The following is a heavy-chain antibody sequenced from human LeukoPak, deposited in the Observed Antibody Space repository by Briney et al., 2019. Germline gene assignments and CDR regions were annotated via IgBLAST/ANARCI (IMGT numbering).Heavy chain of an antibody. J-gene: IGHJ4*02. CDR1: GFTFSSYS. V-gene: IGHV3-21*01. CDR2: ISSSSSYI. CDR3: AKDGYYYYGSGSYHDY. D-gene: IGHD3-10*01. Sequence: PGGSLRLSCAASGFTFSSYSMNWVRQAPGKGLEWVSSISSSSSYIYYADSVKGRFTISRDNAKNSLYLQMNSLRAEDTAVYYCAKDGYYYYGSGSYHDYWGQGTLVTVSS.